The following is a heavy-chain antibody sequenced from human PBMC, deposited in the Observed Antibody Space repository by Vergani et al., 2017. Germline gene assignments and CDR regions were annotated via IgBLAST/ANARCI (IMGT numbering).Heavy chain of an antibody. D-gene: IGHD1-14*01. V-gene: IGHV3-33*01. CDR1: GFTFNQYG. CDR2: TWYDGNNK. Sequence: QVQLVESGGGVVQPGRSLRLSCAASGFTFNQYGMPWVRQAPGKGLEWVAVTWYDGNNKPYADSVKGRFTISRDNSKSTMYLEMNGLRDEDTGVYYYARDLRLLYNRFDPWGQGTLVTVSS. CDR3: ARDLRLLYNRFDP. J-gene: IGHJ5*02.